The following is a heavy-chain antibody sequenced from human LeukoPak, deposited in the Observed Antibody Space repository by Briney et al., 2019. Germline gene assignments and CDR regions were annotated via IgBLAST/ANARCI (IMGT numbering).Heavy chain of an antibody. CDR3: ASLLGVREEDAFDI. D-gene: IGHD3-10*01. V-gene: IGHV3-53*01. Sequence: GGSLRLSCSASGFTVRSTYMSWVRQAPGKGLECVSVFDTGGATYYTDSVKGRFTISRDSSKNTLYLQMNSLRAEDTAVYYCASLLGVREEDAFDIWGQGTMVTVSS. CDR2: FDTGGAT. J-gene: IGHJ3*02. CDR1: GFTVRSTY.